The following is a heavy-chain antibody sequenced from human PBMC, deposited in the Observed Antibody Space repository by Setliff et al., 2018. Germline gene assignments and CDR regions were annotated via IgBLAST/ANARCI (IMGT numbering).Heavy chain of an antibody. Sequence: SVKVSCKASGGTFSSYAISWVRQAPGQGLEWMGGIIPILGIANYAQKFQGRVTITADESTSTAYMELSSLRSEDTAVYYCARRYCGGDCSAYGMDVWGQGTTVTVSS. CDR1: GGTFSSYA. D-gene: IGHD2-21*02. J-gene: IGHJ6*02. V-gene: IGHV1-69*10. CDR3: ARRYCGGDCSAYGMDV. CDR2: IIPILGIA.